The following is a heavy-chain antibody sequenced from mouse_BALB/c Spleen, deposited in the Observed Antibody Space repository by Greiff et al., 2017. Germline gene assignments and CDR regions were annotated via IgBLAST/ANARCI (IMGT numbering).Heavy chain of an antibody. D-gene: IGHD1-1*01. CDR3: ARQAYYGSKDAMDY. Sequence: DVMLVESGGGLVKPGGSLKLSCAASGFAFSSYDMSWVRQTPEKRLEWVAYISSGGGSTYYPDTVKGRFTISRDNAKNTLYLQMSSLKSEDTAMYYCARQAYYGSKDAMDYWGQGTSVTVSS. J-gene: IGHJ4*01. CDR1: GFAFSSYD. V-gene: IGHV5-12-1*01. CDR2: ISSGGGST.